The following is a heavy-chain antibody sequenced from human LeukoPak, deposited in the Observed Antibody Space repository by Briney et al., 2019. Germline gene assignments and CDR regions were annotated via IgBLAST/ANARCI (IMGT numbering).Heavy chain of an antibody. D-gene: IGHD6-13*01. V-gene: IGHV4-39*07. CDR1: GGSISSSGYY. Sequence: SETLSLTCTVSGGSISSSGYYWGWIRQPPGKGLEWIGSIYYSGSTYYNPSLKSRVTISIDTSKNQFSLKLTSVTAADTAVYYCARGYSSSWYMNWFDPWGQGTLVAVSS. J-gene: IGHJ5*02. CDR3: ARGYSSSWYMNWFDP. CDR2: IYYSGST.